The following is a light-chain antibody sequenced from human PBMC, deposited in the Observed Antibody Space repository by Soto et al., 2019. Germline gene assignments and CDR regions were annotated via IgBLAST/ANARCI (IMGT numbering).Light chain of an antibody. CDR3: QQFNSYPIP. CDR1: QGIGSA. V-gene: IGKV1-13*02. CDR2: DAS. J-gene: IGKJ5*01. Sequence: AIQLTQSPSSLPASVGDTITITCRASQGIGSALAWYQQKPGKGPNLLIYDASVLETGVPSRFTGSESGTDFTLTISSLQPEDFATYYCQQFNSYPIPFGQGTRLEIK.